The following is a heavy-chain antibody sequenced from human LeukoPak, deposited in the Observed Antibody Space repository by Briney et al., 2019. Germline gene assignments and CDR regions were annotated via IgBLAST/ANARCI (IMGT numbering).Heavy chain of an antibody. J-gene: IGHJ4*02. Sequence: ASVKVSCKASGYTFTSYGISWVRQAPGQGLEWMGWFSAYNGNTNYAQKLQGRVTMTTDTSTSTAYMELRSLRSDDTAVYYCARATYYYDSSGYVDYWGQGTLVTVSS. CDR1: GYTFTSYG. D-gene: IGHD3-22*01. CDR2: FSAYNGNT. V-gene: IGHV1-18*01. CDR3: ARATYYYDSSGYVDY.